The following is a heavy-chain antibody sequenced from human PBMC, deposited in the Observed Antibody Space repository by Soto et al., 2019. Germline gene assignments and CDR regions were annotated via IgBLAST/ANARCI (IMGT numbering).Heavy chain of an antibody. CDR1: GFTFSSYG. CDR2: ISYDGSNK. V-gene: IGHV3-30*18. J-gene: IGHJ3*02. Sequence: HPGGSLRLSCAASGFTFSSYGMHWVRQAPGKGLEWVAVISYDGSNKYYADSVKGRFTISRDNSKNTLYLQMNSLRAEDTAVYYCAKDLFYSGWPFHIWGQGTLVTVSS. D-gene: IGHD2-21*01. CDR3: AKDLFYSGWPFHI.